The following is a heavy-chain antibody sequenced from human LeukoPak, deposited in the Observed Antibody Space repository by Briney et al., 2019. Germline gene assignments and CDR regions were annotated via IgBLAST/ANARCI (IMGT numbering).Heavy chain of an antibody. CDR3: ARDDILTGYWSFDY. V-gene: IGHV4-4*07. J-gene: IGHJ4*02. CDR1: GGSISSYY. Sequence: SETLSLTCTVSGGSISSYYWSWIRQPAGKGLEWIGRIYTSGSTYYNPSLKSRVTMSVDTSKNQFSLKLSSVTAADTAVYYCARDDILTGYWSFDYWGQGTLVTVSS. CDR2: IYTSGST. D-gene: IGHD3-9*01.